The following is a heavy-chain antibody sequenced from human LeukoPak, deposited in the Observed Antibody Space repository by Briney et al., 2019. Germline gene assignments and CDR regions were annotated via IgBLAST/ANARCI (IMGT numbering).Heavy chain of an antibody. CDR3: ARDGFTMVRGVGGWYFDL. Sequence: GGSLRLSCAASGFTVSSSPMTWVRQAPGKGLEWVSVFYSAGTTYYADSVKGRFTISRDNSKNTLSLQMNSLRAEDTAVYYCARDGFTMVRGVGGWYFDLWGRGTLVTVSS. D-gene: IGHD3-10*01. V-gene: IGHV3-66*01. CDR1: GFTVSSSP. J-gene: IGHJ2*01. CDR2: FYSAGTT.